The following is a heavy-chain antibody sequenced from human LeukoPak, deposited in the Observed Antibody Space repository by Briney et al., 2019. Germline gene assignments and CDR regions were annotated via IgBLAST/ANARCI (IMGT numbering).Heavy chain of an antibody. J-gene: IGHJ4*02. Sequence: SETLSLTCTVSGGSISSYYWSWIRQPPGKGLEWIGYIYYSGNTNYNPSLKSRVTISVDTSKNQFSLKLRSVTAADTAVYYCASVAATYGSGSFSDYWGQGALVTVSS. D-gene: IGHD3-10*01. CDR1: GGSISSYY. CDR2: IYYSGNT. CDR3: ASVAATYGSGSFSDY. V-gene: IGHV4-59*01.